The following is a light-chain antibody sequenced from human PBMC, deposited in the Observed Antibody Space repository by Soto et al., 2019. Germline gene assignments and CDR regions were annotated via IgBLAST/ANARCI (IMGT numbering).Light chain of an antibody. J-gene: IGKJ5*01. CDR2: AAI. Sequence: DIQMTQSPSSLSASVGDTVTITCRAGQNIGSHLNWYQQKPGKAPKLLIYAAIGLQSGAPSRFSGSGSGTEFALTINNVQPDDFATYYCQQSYITPPITFGQGTRLDI. CDR1: QNIGSH. CDR3: QQSYITPPIT. V-gene: IGKV1-39*01.